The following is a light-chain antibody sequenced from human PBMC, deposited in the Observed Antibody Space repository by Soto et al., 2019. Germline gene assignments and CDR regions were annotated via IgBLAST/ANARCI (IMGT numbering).Light chain of an antibody. J-gene: IGKJ4*01. CDR3: QQYGT. CDR2: GAS. Sequence: LVLTQSPGTLSLSPGERATLSCRASQSVSSSYLAWYQQKPGQAPRLLIYGASSRATGIPDRFSGSGSGTDFTLTISRLEPEDFAVYYCQQYGTFGGGTKVDIK. V-gene: IGKV3-20*01. CDR1: QSVSSSY.